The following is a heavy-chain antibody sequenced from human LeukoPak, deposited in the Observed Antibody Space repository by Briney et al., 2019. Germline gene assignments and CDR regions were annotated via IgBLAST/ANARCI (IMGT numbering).Heavy chain of an antibody. CDR2: ISSSSSYT. V-gene: IGHV3-21*01. D-gene: IGHD3-9*01. CDR3: ARLMNYDILTGYDY. Sequence: PGGSLRLSCAASGFTFSSYSMNWVRQAPGKGLEWVSSISSSSSYTYYADSVKSRFTISRDNAKNSLYLQMNSLRAEDTAVYYCARLMNYDILTGYDYWGQGTLVTVSS. CDR1: GFTFSSYS. J-gene: IGHJ4*02.